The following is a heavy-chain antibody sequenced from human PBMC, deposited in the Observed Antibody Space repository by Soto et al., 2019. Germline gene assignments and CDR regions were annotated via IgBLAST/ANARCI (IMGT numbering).Heavy chain of an antibody. Sequence: GGSLRLSCAASGFTFSSYAMSWVRQAPGKGLEWVSAISGSGGSTYYADSVKGRSTISRDNSKNTLYLQMNSLRAEDTAVYYCAKTGGPYYYCGMDVWGQGTTVTVSS. CDR3: AKTGGPYYYCGMDV. J-gene: IGHJ6*02. V-gene: IGHV3-23*01. D-gene: IGHD1-1*01. CDR1: GFTFSSYA. CDR2: ISGSGGST.